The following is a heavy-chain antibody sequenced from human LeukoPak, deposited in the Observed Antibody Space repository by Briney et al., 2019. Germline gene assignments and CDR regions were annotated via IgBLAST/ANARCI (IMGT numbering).Heavy chain of an antibody. J-gene: IGHJ4*02. CDR1: GGSISSYY. CDR3: AGSSISSVVWSCFDY. V-gene: IGHV4-4*07. Sequence: RASDTLSLTCTVSGGSISSYYWSWIRQPAGKGPEWIGRIYTSGSTNYDPSLKSRVTMSVDTSKNQFSLKLSSVTVADTAVYYCAGSSISSVVWSCFDYWGQGTLVTVSS. D-gene: IGHD3-3*02. CDR2: IYTSGST.